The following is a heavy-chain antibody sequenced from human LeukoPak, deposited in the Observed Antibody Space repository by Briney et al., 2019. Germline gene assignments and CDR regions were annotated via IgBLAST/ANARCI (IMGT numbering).Heavy chain of an antibody. J-gene: IGHJ4*02. CDR3: ARDMDYYDSSGFDY. CDR1: GGSFSGYY. V-gene: IGHV4-59*08. Sequence: SETLSLTCAVYGGSFSGYYWSWIRQPPGKGLEWIGYIYYSGSTNYNPSLKSRVTISVDTSKNQFSLKLSSVTAADTAVYYCARDMDYYDSSGFDYWGQGTLVTVSS. CDR2: IYYSGST. D-gene: IGHD3-22*01.